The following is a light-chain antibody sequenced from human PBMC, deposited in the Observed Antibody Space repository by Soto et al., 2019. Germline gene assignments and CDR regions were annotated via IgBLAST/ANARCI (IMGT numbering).Light chain of an antibody. Sequence: DIQMTQSPSSLSVSLGDRVTITWRASQNIDSYLHWYQQKPGKAPKLLIYAAASLQSGVPSGFSGSGSGTDFTLTISRLQHEDFATYYFQQSYNTPYTFGHATTLEIK. V-gene: IGKV1-39*01. J-gene: IGKJ2*01. CDR2: AAA. CDR3: QQSYNTPYT. CDR1: QNIDSY.